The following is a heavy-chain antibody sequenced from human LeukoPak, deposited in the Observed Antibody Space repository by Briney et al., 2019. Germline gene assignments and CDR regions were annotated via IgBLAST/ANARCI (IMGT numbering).Heavy chain of an antibody. D-gene: IGHD2-21*02. J-gene: IGHJ4*02. CDR2: INPNSGGT. CDR3: ARDIVVVTATSDSYSVFDY. V-gene: IGHV1-2*02. Sequence: ASAKVSCKASGYTFTGYYMHWVRQAPGQGLEWMGWINPNSGGTNYAQKFQGRVTMTRDTSISTAYMELSRLRSDDTAVYYCARDIVVVTATSDSYSVFDYWGQGTLVTVSS. CDR1: GYTFTGYY.